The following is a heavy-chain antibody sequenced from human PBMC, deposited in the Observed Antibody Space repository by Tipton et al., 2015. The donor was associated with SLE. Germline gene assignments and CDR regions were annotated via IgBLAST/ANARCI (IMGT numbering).Heavy chain of an antibody. CDR3: ARGAPEDC. D-gene: IGHD1-14*01. CDR1: GFTFSSYA. V-gene: IGHV3-30*04. Sequence: SLRLSCAASGFTFSSYAMHWVRQAPGKGLEWVAVISYDGSNKYYADSVKGRFTISRDNSKNTLYLQMNSLRAEDTAVYYCARGAPEDCWGQGTLVTVSS. J-gene: IGHJ4*02. CDR2: ISYDGSNK.